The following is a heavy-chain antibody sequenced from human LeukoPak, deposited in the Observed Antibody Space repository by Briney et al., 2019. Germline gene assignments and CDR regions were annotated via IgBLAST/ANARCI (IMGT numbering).Heavy chain of an antibody. CDR1: GFTFSSFW. Sequence: GGSLRLSCAASGFTFSSFWRSWSRQAPGRGLELVTNISQDGSQKYYLVSVKGRFPISRDNANHSLYLQMNSLRAEDTAVYYCSRIGDVGGFFRAFDIWCQATMVTVSS. J-gene: IGHJ3*02. D-gene: IGHD3-10*01. CDR2: ISQDGSQK. CDR3: SRIGDVGGFFRAFDI. V-gene: IGHV3-7*01.